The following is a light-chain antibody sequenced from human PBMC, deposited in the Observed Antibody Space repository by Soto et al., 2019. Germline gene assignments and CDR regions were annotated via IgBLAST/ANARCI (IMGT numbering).Light chain of an antibody. J-gene: IGKJ2*01. CDR1: QGISSY. V-gene: IGKV1-8*01. CDR2: AAS. CDR3: QQYYSYPYT. Sequence: AIRMTQSPSSLSASTGARVTITCRASQGISSYLAWYQQKPGKAPKLLIYAASTLQSGVPSRFSGSGSGTDFTLTISCLQSEDFATYYCQQYYSYPYTFCQGTKLEIK.